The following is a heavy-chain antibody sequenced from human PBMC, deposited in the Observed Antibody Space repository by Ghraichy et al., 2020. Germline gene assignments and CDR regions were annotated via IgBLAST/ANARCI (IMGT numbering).Heavy chain of an antibody. J-gene: IGHJ4*02. CDR2: INHSGST. D-gene: IGHD3-9*01. CDR1: GGSFSGYY. CDR3: ARGYFERWLFSVRPLSLDY. Sequence: SQTLSLTCAVYGGSFSGYYWTWIRQPPGQGLEWIGEINHSGSTNYSPSLKSRVTISLDTSKNQFSLKMTSVTVKDTAVYYCARGYFERWLFSVRPLSLDYWSQGSLVTVSS. V-gene: IGHV4-34*01.